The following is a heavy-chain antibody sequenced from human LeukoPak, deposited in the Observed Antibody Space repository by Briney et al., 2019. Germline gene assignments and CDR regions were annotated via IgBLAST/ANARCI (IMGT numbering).Heavy chain of an antibody. Sequence: GGSLRLSCAASGFTFSNYAMSWVRQAPGKGLEWVSAISGNGGSTYYADSVKGRFTISRDNSKNTLYLQVNSLRAEDTAVYYCAKISPYGGNSAWGQGTLVTVSS. V-gene: IGHV3-23*01. D-gene: IGHD4-23*01. CDR1: GFTFSNYA. CDR3: AKISPYGGNSA. CDR2: ISGNGGST. J-gene: IGHJ4*02.